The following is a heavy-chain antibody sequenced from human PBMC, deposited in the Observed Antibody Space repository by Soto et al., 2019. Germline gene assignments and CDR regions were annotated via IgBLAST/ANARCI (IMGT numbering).Heavy chain of an antibody. D-gene: IGHD6-13*01. Sequence: GGSLRLCCAASGFTFSSYAMSWVRQAPGKGLEWVSAISGSGGSTYYADSVKGRFTISRDSSKNTLYLQMNSLRAEDTAVYYCAAGIAAAVYYYYGMAVWGQGTTVTVSS. CDR3: AAGIAAAVYYYYGMAV. J-gene: IGHJ6*02. CDR2: ISGSGGST. CDR1: GFTFSSYA. V-gene: IGHV3-23*01.